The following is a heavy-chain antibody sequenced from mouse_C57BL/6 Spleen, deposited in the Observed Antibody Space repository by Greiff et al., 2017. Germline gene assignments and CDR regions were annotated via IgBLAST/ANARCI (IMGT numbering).Heavy chain of an antibody. V-gene: IGHV1-20*01. J-gene: IGHJ3*01. D-gene: IGHD1-1*01. CDR1: GYSFTGYF. CDR2: INPYNGDT. CDR3: ARADYYGSSYQWFAY. Sequence: EVKLMESGPELVKPGDSVKISCKASGYSFTGYFMNWVMQSHGKSLEWIGRINPYNGDTFYNQKFKGKATLTVDKSSSTAHMELRSLTSEDSAVYYCARADYYGSSYQWFAYWGQGTLVTVSA.